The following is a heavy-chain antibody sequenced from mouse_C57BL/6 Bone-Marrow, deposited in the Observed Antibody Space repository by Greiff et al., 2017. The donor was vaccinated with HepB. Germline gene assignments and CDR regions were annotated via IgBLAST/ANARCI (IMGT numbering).Heavy chain of an antibody. CDR2: ISSGSSTI. Sequence: EVMLVESGGGLVKPGGSLKLSCAASGFTFSDYGMHWVRQAPEKGLEWVAYISSGSSTIYYADTVKGRFTISRDNAKNTLFLQMTSLRSEDTAMYYCAREGAYYSNYFFAYWGQGTLVTVSA. CDR3: AREGAYYSNYFFAY. V-gene: IGHV5-17*01. J-gene: IGHJ3*01. CDR1: GFTFSDYG. D-gene: IGHD2-5*01.